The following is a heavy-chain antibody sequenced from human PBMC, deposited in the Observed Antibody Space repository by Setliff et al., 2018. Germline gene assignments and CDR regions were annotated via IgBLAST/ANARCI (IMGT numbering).Heavy chain of an antibody. CDR3: ASQEPLYSSGWYYFDY. CDR2: INHSGST. D-gene: IGHD6-19*01. Sequence: SETLSLTCAVYGGSFSGYYWSWIRQPPGEGLEWIGEINHSGSTNYNPSLKSRVTISVDTSKNQFSLKLSSVTAADTAVYYCASQEPLYSSGWYYFDYWGQGTLVTVSS. J-gene: IGHJ4*02. CDR1: GGSFSGYY. V-gene: IGHV4-34*01.